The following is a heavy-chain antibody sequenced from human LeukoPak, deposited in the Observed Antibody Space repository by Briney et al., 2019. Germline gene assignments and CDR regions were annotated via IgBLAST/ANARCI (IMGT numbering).Heavy chain of an antibody. CDR1: GFMFSSNW. D-gene: IGHD3-10*02. V-gene: IGHV3-7*03. Sequence: GGSLRLSCAASGFMFSSNWMSWVRLAPGKGLEWVANIKEDGTETYYVDSVKGRFTISRDNAKNSLYLQMNSLRAEDTAVYYCAKGNTMYTAYYFDDWGQGTLVTVSS. CDR3: AKGNTMYTAYYFDD. CDR2: IKEDGTET. J-gene: IGHJ4*02.